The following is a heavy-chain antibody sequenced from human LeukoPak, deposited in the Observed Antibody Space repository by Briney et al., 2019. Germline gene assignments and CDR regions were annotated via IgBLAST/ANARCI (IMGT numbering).Heavy chain of an antibody. CDR2: ISSSGSTI. CDR3: ARTRITMVRGVIINDAFDI. CDR1: GFTFSDYY. V-gene: IGHV3-11*04. J-gene: IGHJ3*02. D-gene: IGHD3-10*01. Sequence: PGGSLRLSCAASGFTFSDYYVSWIRQAPGKGLEWVSYISSSGSTIYYADSVKGRFTISRDNATNSLYLQMNSLRAEDTAVYYCARTRITMVRGVIINDAFDIWGQGTMVTVSS.